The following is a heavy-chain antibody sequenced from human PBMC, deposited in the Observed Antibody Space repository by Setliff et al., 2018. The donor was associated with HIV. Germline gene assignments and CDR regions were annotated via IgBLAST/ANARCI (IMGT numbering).Heavy chain of an antibody. CDR1: GGSISSYY. D-gene: IGHD1-26*01. V-gene: IGHV4-4*07. CDR3: ARDGELTDAFDI. CDR2: IYTSGST. Sequence: SETLSLTCTVSGGSISSYYWSWIRQPAGKGLEWIGRIYTSGSTNYNPSLKSRVTMSVDTSKNQFSLKLSSVTAADTAVYYGARDGELTDAFDIWGQGTMVTVSS. J-gene: IGHJ3*02.